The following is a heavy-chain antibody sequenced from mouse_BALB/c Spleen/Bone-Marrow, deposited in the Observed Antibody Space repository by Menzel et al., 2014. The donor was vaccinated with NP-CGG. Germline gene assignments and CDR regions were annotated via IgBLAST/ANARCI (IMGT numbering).Heavy chain of an antibody. J-gene: IGHJ4*01. CDR1: GFSLSTYGIG. CDR3: ARIYYDYLYAMDY. D-gene: IGHD2-4*01. Sequence: QVTLKVCGPGILQPSQPLSLPCSFSGFSLSTYGIGVGWLRQPSGKGLEWLAHIWWTDNKYYNTALKSRLTISKDTSNNQVFLKIASVDTADTDTYYCARIYYDYLYAMDYWGQGTSVTVSS. CDR2: IWWTDNK. V-gene: IGHV8-11*01.